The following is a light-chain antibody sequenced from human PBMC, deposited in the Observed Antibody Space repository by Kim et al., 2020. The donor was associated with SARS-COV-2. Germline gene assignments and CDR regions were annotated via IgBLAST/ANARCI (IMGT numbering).Light chain of an antibody. J-gene: IGKJ1*01. CDR2: DVS. Sequence: GDRVTITCRASQSISSWLAWYQQKPGKAPKLLIYDVSNLESGVPSRFSGSGSGTEFTLTINNLQPDDFATYYCQQYNSDPWTFGQGTKVDIK. CDR1: QSISSW. V-gene: IGKV1-5*01. CDR3: QQYNSDPWT.